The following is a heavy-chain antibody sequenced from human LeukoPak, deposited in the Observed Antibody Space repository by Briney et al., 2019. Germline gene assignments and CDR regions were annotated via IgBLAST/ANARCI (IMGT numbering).Heavy chain of an antibody. CDR3: ATVDSGSYYGLGY. J-gene: IGHJ4*02. CDR1: GYTFTGYY. CDR2: FDPEDGET. V-gene: IGHV1-24*01. D-gene: IGHD1-26*01. Sequence: GASVKVSCKASGYTFTGYYMHWVRQAPGKGLEWMGGFDPEDGETIYAQKFQGRVTMTEDTSTDTAYMELSSLRSEDTAVYYCATVDSGSYYGLGYWGQGTLVTVSS.